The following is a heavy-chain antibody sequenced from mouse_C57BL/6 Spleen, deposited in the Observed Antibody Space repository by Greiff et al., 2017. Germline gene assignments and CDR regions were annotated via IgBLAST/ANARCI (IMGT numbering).Heavy chain of an antibody. CDR1: GYSITSGYY. J-gene: IGHJ1*03. D-gene: IGHD2-4*01. CDR3: ARDDYPYWYFDV. Sequence: EVQLQESGPGLVKPSQSLSLTCSVTGYSITSGYYWNWIRQFPGNKLEWMGYIRYDGSNNYNPSLKNRISITRDTSKNQFFLKLNSVTTEDTATYCCARDDYPYWYFDVWGTGTPVTVSS. V-gene: IGHV3-6*01. CDR2: IRYDGSN.